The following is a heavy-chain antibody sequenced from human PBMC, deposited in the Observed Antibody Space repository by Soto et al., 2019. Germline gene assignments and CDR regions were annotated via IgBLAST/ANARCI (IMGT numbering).Heavy chain of an antibody. Sequence: SETLSLTCTVSGGSISSYYCSWIRQAAGKGLEWIGRIDTSGTTNYNPSLRSRVTMSVDASKNQFSLNLSSVTAADTAVYYCANFLGHDFWSGNTIIDSWGQGTLLSVSS. CDR1: GGSISSYY. CDR2: IDTSGTT. V-gene: IGHV4-4*07. J-gene: IGHJ4*02. D-gene: IGHD3-3*01. CDR3: ANFLGHDFWSGNTIIDS.